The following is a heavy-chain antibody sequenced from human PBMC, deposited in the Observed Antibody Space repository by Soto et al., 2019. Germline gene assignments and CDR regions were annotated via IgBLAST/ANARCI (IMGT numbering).Heavy chain of an antibody. J-gene: IGHJ6*02. CDR2: IYYSGST. CDR3: ARAGIAAAGEDYGMDV. V-gene: IGHV4-59*01. Sequence: SETLSLTCTVSGGSISSYYWSWIRQPPGKGLEWIGYIYYSGSTNYNPSLKSRVTISVDTSKNQFSLKLSSVTAADTAVYYCARAGIAAAGEDYGMDVWGQGTTVT. D-gene: IGHD6-13*01. CDR1: GGSISSYY.